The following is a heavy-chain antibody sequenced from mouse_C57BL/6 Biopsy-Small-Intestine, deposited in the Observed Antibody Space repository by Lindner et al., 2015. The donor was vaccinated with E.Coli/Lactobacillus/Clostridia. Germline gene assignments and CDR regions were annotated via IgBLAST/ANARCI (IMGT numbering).Heavy chain of an antibody. Sequence: VQLQESGGGLVQPKGSLKLSCAASGFTFNSYAMHWVRQAPGKGLEWVARTRSKSSNFATYYADSVKDRFTISRDDSQSMLYLQMNNLKTEDTAMYYCVRDRSDSSGYPYAMDYWGQGTSVTVSS. D-gene: IGHD3-2*02. J-gene: IGHJ4*01. CDR2: TRSKSSNFAT. CDR1: GFTFNSYA. CDR3: VRDRSDSSGYPYAMDY. V-gene: IGHV10-3*01.